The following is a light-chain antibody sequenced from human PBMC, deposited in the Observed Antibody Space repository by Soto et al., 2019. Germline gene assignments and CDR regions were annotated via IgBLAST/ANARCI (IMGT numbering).Light chain of an antibody. CDR3: LQYNNWPPLT. Sequence: EIVMTQSPATLSVSPGERATLSCRASQSVSSNLAWYQQKPGQAPRLLIYGASIRATGIPARFSGSGSGTEFTLTISSLQSEDFAVYYCLQYNNWPPLTFGGGTKVEIK. CDR2: GAS. V-gene: IGKV3D-15*01. J-gene: IGKJ4*01. CDR1: QSVSSN.